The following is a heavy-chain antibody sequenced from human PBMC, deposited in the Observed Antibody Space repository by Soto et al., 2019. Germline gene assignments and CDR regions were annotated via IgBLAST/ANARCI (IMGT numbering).Heavy chain of an antibody. CDR2: ITSSDVT. Sequence: EVQLVESGGGLVQPGGSLRLSCAASGFTFSTHSRNWVRQAPGKGLEWISYITSSDVTMYADSVKGRYSISRDNAKNSQYLQMNSLRGEDTAVYFCVGEVGFQLIYWGQGTLVNVSS. J-gene: IGHJ4*02. D-gene: IGHD2-2*01. CDR3: VGEVGFQLIY. CDR1: GFTFSTHS. V-gene: IGHV3-48*01.